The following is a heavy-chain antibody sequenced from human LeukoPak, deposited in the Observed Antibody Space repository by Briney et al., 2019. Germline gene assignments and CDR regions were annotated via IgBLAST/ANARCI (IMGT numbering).Heavy chain of an antibody. CDR3: ARYCSGGSCGSSNWFDP. J-gene: IGHJ5*02. V-gene: IGHV4-39*01. CDR2: IHNSGAT. Sequence: PSETLSLTCSVSGGSISSSSYYWVWIRRPPGKGLEWIATIHNSGATYYNPSLKSRVTISVDTSKNQFSLKLSFVTAADTAVYYCARYCSGGSCGSSNWFDPWGQGTLVTVSS. CDR1: GGSISSSSYY. D-gene: IGHD2-15*01.